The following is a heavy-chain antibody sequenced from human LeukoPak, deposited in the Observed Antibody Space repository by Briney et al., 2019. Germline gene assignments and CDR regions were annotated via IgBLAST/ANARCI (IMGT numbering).Heavy chain of an antibody. D-gene: IGHD3-10*01. CDR1: GYTLTELS. Sequence: GASVKVSCKVSGYTLTELSMHWVRQAPGKGLEWMGGFDPEDGETIYAQKFQGRVTMTEDTSTDTAYMELSSLRSEDTAVYYCATVGYKYYGSGSYNWFDPWGQGTLVTVSS. J-gene: IGHJ5*02. CDR2: FDPEDGET. CDR3: ATVGYKYYGSGSYNWFDP. V-gene: IGHV1-24*01.